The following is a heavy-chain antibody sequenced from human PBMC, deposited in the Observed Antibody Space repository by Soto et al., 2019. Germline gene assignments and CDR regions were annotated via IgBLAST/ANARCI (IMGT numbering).Heavy chain of an antibody. Sequence: QVQLQQWGAGLLKPSETLSLTCAVYGGSFSNYYWSWIHQPPGKGLEWIGEINHSGSTNYNPSLKSRVTISVDTSKNQFSLNLSSVTAADTAVYYCARGGRQQLLVRQYFQHWGQGTLVTVSS. CDR3: ARGGRQQLLVRQYFQH. CDR1: GGSFSNYY. J-gene: IGHJ1*01. CDR2: INHSGST. V-gene: IGHV4-34*01. D-gene: IGHD6-13*01.